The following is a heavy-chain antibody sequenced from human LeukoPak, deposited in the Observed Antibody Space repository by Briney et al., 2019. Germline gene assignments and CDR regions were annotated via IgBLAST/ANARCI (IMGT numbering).Heavy chain of an antibody. CDR2: IYTSGST. D-gene: IGHD3-22*01. V-gene: IGHV4-4*09. J-gene: IGHJ6*03. CDR3: ARVAITSPNYYYYYMDV. Sequence: SETLSLTCTVSGGSISSYYWSWIRQPPGKGLEWTGYIYTSGSTNYNPSLKSRVTISVDTSKNQFSLKPTAADTAVYYCARVAITSPNYYYYYMDVWGKGTTVTVSS. CDR1: GGSISSYY.